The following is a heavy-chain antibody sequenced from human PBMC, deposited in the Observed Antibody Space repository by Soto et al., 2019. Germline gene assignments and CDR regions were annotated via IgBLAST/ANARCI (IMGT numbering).Heavy chain of an antibody. V-gene: IGHV1-18*01. CDR2: ISPYNGDT. D-gene: IGHD3-3*01. CDR3: ARRGRTTWDEDFCF. CDR1: GYTFTNYG. J-gene: IGHJ4*02. Sequence: QVQLVQSGAEVKKPGASVKVSCQDSGYTFTNYGISWVRHAPGQGLAWVGWISPYNGDTRYAQNVQGRVTLSTDTATSAAYMELRSLRSDDTVLYYCARRGRTTWDEDFCFWCQGTLVTVSS.